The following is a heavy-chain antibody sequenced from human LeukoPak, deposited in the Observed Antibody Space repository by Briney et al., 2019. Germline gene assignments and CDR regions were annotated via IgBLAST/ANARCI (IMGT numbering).Heavy chain of an antibody. V-gene: IGHV6-1*01. CDR3: ARGGGAFGF. Sequence: SQTLSLTCAISVCSVPRNSTAWNWMRQSPSRGLVWLGRAYYRSKWHNDYAVSVKSRITINPETSKNQFSLQLNSVAPEDTAVYYCARGGGAFGFWGQGTLVAVSS. CDR1: VCSVPRNSTA. J-gene: IGHJ4*02. CDR2: AYYRSKWHN.